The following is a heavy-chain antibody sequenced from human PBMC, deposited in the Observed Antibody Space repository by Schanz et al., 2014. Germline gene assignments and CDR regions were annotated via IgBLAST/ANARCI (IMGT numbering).Heavy chain of an antibody. Sequence: VQLVESGGGLVQPGGSLRLSCVASGFTFFGSFAMSWVRQAPGKGLEWVSGMSGSGSTADYADSVKGRFTISRDNAKNSLFLQMNSLSAEDTAVYYCAKVAPAATYLDSWGLGTLVNVSS. D-gene: IGHD2-2*01. CDR2: MSGSGSTA. CDR3: AKVAPAATYLDS. J-gene: IGHJ4*02. V-gene: IGHV3-23*04. CDR1: GFTFFGSFA.